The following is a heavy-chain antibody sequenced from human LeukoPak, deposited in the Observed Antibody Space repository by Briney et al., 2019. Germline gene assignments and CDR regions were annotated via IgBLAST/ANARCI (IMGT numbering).Heavy chain of an antibody. CDR1: GGSISSGDYY. V-gene: IGHV4-30-4*08. D-gene: IGHD3-16*01. Sequence: SETLSLTCTVSGGSISSGDYYWSWIRQPPGKGLEWIGYIYYSGSTYYNPSLKSRVTISVDTSKNQFSLKLSSVTAADTAVYYCARDTHGLRSIYYGMDVWGQGTTVTVSS. CDR3: ARDTHGLRSIYYGMDV. CDR2: IYYSGST. J-gene: IGHJ6*02.